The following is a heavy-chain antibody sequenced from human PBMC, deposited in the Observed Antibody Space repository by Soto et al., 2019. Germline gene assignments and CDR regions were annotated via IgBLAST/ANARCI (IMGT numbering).Heavy chain of an antibody. CDR1: GDSIGATHSY. J-gene: IGHJ4*02. CDR2: IHYSGST. D-gene: IGHD2-8*01. Sequence: SETLSLTCTVSGDSIGATHSYWAWIRQSPGKGLEWIGNIHYSGSTYYMPSLRSRVTLSVDTSKNQFSLRLTSVTAEDTAVYYCARHEGNGNVWPLDYWGQGILVTVSS. V-gene: IGHV4-39*01. CDR3: ARHEGNGNVWPLDY.